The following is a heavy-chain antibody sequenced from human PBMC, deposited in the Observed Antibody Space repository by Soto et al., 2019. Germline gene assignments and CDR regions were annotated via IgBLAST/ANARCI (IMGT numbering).Heavy chain of an antibody. Sequence: GGSLRLSCTASGFSFSSYAMTWVRQAPGKGLEWVSSTTDDGGRTFYADSVKGRITISRDNSNNRLYLQMNSLRAEDTALYYCAKGGGFGTGAYNNVAYWGQGTLVTVSS. CDR1: GFSFSSYA. CDR2: TTDDGGRT. D-gene: IGHD3-10*01. CDR3: AKGGGFGTGAYNNVAY. J-gene: IGHJ4*02. V-gene: IGHV3-23*01.